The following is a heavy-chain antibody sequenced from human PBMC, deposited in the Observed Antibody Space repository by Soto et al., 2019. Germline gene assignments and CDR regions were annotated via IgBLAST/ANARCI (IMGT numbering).Heavy chain of an antibody. CDR1: GFTFDDYA. CDR2: ISGNSGSI. V-gene: IGHV3-9*01. D-gene: IGHD2-21*01. Sequence: EVQLLESGGGLVQPGRSLRLSCAASGFTFDDYAMHWVRQAPGKGLEWVSGISGNSGSIGYADSVKGRFTISRDNTKNSLYQQMNSLRAEDKALYYCATKEGNSITKSAFDIWGQGTMVTVSS. J-gene: IGHJ3*02. CDR3: ATKEGNSITKSAFDI.